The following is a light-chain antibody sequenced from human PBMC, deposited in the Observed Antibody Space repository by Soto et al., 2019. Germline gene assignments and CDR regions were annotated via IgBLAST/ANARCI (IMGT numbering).Light chain of an antibody. Sequence: QSVLTQPPSVSGAPGQRVTISCTGSSSNIGAGYDVHWYQQLPGTAPKLLIYGNNNRPSGVPDRFSGSKSGTSASLAITGLLPEDEADYYCQSHDTSLSGSRVFGTGIKLTVL. V-gene: IGLV1-40*01. CDR2: GNN. J-gene: IGLJ1*01. CDR3: QSHDTSLSGSRV. CDR1: SSNIGAGYD.